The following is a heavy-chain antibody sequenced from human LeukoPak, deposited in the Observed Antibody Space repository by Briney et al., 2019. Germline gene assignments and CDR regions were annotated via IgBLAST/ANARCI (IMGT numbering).Heavy chain of an antibody. V-gene: IGHV3-64D*06. D-gene: IGHD2-15*01. J-gene: IGHJ4*02. CDR3: VKDADSLGLFDY. CDR1: GFTFSNYA. CDR2: INSNGGNT. Sequence: GGSLRLSCLASGFTFSNYAMHWVRQAPGKGLEYVSAINSNGGNTYYVDSVKGRFTISRDNSKNTVHLQMSSLRTEDTAVYYCVKDADSLGLFDYWGQGTLVTVSS.